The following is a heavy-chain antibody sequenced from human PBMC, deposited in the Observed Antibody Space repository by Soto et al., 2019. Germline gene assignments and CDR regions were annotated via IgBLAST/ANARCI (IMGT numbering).Heavy chain of an antibody. CDR1: GGSVRSGNYY. J-gene: IGHJ4*02. CDR2: IYYSGST. Sequence: QVQLQESGPGLVMPSEPLSLTCSVSGGSVRSGNYYWSWISQPPWKGLEWIGYIYYSGSTNYNPSLNSRVTISVDTSRDQFSPRLSSVPAADTAVYYCARDACSGGNCHSDYWGQGTLLSVSS. CDR3: ARDACSGGNCHSDY. D-gene: IGHD2-15*01. V-gene: IGHV4-61*01.